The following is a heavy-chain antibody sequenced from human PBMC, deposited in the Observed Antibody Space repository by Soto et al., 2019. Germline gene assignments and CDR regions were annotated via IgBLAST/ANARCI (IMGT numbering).Heavy chain of an antibody. J-gene: IGHJ4*02. Sequence: GGSLRLSCAASGFTFDDYTMHWVRQAPGKGLEWVSLISWDGGSTYYADSVKGRFTISRDNSKNSLYLQMNSLRTEDTALYYCAKPAYDYYDSSGYSPFDYWGQGTLVTVSS. CDR2: ISWDGGST. D-gene: IGHD3-22*01. V-gene: IGHV3-43*01. CDR3: AKPAYDYYDSSGYSPFDY. CDR1: GFTFDDYT.